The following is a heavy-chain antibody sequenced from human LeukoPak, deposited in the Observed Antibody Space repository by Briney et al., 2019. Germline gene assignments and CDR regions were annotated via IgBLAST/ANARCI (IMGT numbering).Heavy chain of an antibody. Sequence: PGGSLRLSCAASGFTFRSYWMYWVRHAPGKGLVWVSRINTDGSTTNYADSVKGRFTIPRDNAKNTLYLQMNSLRAEDTAVYYCAAVTTADWGPGTLVTVSS. CDR1: GFTFRSYW. J-gene: IGHJ4*02. D-gene: IGHD4-17*01. CDR2: INTDGSTT. CDR3: AAVTTAD. V-gene: IGHV3-74*01.